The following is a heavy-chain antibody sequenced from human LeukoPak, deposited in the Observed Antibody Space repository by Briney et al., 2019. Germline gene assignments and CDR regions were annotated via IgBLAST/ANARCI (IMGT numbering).Heavy chain of an antibody. D-gene: IGHD1-1*01. J-gene: IGHJ4*02. CDR1: GFTFNNAW. CDR3: TSSIGTIDF. Sequence: GGSLRLSCTASGFTFNNAWMSWVRQAPGKGLEWVGRIKSKTDGGATDYAAPVTGRFTISRDDSKNTLYLEMNSLKTEDTAVYYCTSSIGTIDFWGQGTLVTVSS. V-gene: IGHV3-15*01. CDR2: IKSKTDGGAT.